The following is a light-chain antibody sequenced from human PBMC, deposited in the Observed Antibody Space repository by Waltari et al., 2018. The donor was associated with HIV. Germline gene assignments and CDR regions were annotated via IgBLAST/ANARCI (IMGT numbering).Light chain of an antibody. V-gene: IGLV1-47*02. CDR2: SNF. CDR1: SSNIGRYF. CDR3: AAWDASLGGVV. J-gene: IGLJ2*01. Sequence: QSVLTQPPSASGTPGQRVAISCSGSSSNIGRYFVYWYQQLPGTAPKLLIFSNFQRPSGVPDRFSVSKSGTSASLAISGLRSEDEADYYCAAWDASLGGVVFGGGTTLTVL.